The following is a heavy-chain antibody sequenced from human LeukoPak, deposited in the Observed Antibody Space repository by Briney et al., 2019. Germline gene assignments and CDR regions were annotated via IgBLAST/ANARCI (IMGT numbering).Heavy chain of an antibody. CDR3: ARPAMVRGEHY. Sequence: PSETLSLTCTVSGGSISSSSYYWGWIRQPPGKGMEWIGSINYSGSTYYNPSLKSRVTISVDTSKNQVSLKLSSVTGADTAVYYCARPAMVRGEHYWGQGTLVTVSS. J-gene: IGHJ4*02. D-gene: IGHD3-10*01. CDR1: GGSISSSSYY. CDR2: INYSGST. V-gene: IGHV4-39*01.